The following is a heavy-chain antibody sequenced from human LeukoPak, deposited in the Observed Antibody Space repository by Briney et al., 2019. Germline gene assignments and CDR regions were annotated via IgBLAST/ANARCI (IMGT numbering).Heavy chain of an antibody. J-gene: IGHJ5*01. CDR2: IYHSGSS. CDR3: GSLAFSGRGNCFDS. D-gene: IGHD3-10*01. V-gene: IGHV4-30-2*01. CDR1: GCTISSDGYP. Sequence: TLSLTCAGSGCTISSDGYPWIWIPQPPGQGLEWIGYIYHSGSSYYNTSLKSRVTILVDGNKNQLSLKLSSVTAADTAVYYCGSLAFSGRGNCFDSWGQGTLVTVSS.